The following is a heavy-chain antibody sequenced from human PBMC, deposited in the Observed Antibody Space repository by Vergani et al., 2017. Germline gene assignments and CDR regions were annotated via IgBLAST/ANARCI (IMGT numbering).Heavy chain of an antibody. D-gene: IGHD3-10*01. CDR3: ASGGHGSENGGALQL. Sequence: EKQLVQSGSETKKPGESLKISCPAFGYIFSKFWIGWVRQRPGRGLEWLGIIYPGDSEVKSNPSFRGQVIFSVDTSVNTAYLQWRSLQASDTATYFCASGGHGSENGGALQLWGQGT. CDR1: GYIFSKFW. J-gene: IGHJ6*01. V-gene: IGHV5-51*01. CDR2: IYPGDSEV.